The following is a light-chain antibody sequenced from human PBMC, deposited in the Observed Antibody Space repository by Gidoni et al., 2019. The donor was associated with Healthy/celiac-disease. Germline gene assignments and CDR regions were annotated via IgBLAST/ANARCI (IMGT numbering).Light chain of an antibody. Sequence: QSVLTQPPSASGTPGQRVTISCSGSSSNIGSNYVYWYQQLPAPAPKLLIYSNNQRPSGVPDRFSGSKSGTSASLAISGLRSEDEADYYCAAWDDSSYVFGTGTKVTVL. CDR1: SSNIGSNY. J-gene: IGLJ1*01. V-gene: IGLV1-47*02. CDR3: AAWDDSSYV. CDR2: SNN.